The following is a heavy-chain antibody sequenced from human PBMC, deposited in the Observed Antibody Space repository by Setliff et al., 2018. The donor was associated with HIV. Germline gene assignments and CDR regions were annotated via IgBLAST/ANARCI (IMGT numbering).Heavy chain of an antibody. CDR3: ARHVDGSGRVDY. J-gene: IGHJ4*02. V-gene: IGHV4-59*08. CDR1: GASFTTHY. Sequence: SETLSLTCTVSGASFTTHYWSLIRQPPGKGLEWVGHIYSTGDTNYNPSLKSRVTLSADTSKNQFSLKLTSVTAADTAVYYCARHVDGSGRVDYWGRGTLVTVSS. CDR2: IYSTGDT. D-gene: IGHD6-19*01.